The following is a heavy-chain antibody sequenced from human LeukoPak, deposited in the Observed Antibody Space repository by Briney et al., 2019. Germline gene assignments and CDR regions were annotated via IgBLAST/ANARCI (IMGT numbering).Heavy chain of an antibody. D-gene: IGHD4-11*01. J-gene: IGHJ5*02. CDR1: GDSISSSTW. Sequence: PSETLSLTCAVSGDSISSSTWWSWVRQPPGKGLEWIGRIYTSGSTNYNPSLKSRVTISVDTSKNQFSLKLSSVTAADTAVYYCARVTTTVTRYNWFDPWGQGTLVTVSS. CDR2: IYTSGST. CDR3: ARVTTTVTRYNWFDP. V-gene: IGHV4-4*02.